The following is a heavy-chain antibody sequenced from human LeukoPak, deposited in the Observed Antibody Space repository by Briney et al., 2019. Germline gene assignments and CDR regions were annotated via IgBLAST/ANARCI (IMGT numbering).Heavy chain of an antibody. Sequence: PSETLSLTCTVSGGSISSYYWSWIRQPPGKGLEWIGYIYYSGSTNYNPSLKSPVTISVDTSKNQFSLKLSSVTAADTAVYYCARGGSSSSYLGGWFDPWGQGTLVTVSS. J-gene: IGHJ5*02. CDR3: ARGGSSSSYLGGWFDP. CDR1: GGSISSYY. V-gene: IGHV4-59*01. CDR2: IYYSGST. D-gene: IGHD6-6*01.